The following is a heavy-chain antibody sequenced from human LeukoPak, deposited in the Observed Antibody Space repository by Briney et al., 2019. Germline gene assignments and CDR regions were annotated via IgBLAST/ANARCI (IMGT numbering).Heavy chain of an antibody. CDR1: GGTFSSYA. V-gene: IGHV1-8*03. CDR3: ARAIRSGYYSDY. Sequence: ASVKVSCKASGGTFSSYAISWVRQATGQGLEWMGWMNPNSGNTGYAQKFQGRVTITRNTSISTAYMELSSLRSEDTAVYYCARAIRSGYYSDYWGQGTLVTVSS. CDR2: MNPNSGNT. D-gene: IGHD3-3*01. J-gene: IGHJ4*02.